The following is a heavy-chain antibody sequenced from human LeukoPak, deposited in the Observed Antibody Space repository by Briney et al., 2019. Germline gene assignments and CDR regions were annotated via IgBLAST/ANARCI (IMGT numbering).Heavy chain of an antibody. Sequence: VASVKVSCKPSGYTFAGYYMHWVRQAPGQGLEWMGRINPNSGGTNYAQKFQGRVTMTSDTSISTAYMELSRLRSDDTAVYYCARAGLILRFLEPRASAFDYWGQGTLVTVSS. J-gene: IGHJ4*02. CDR3: ARAGLILRFLEPRASAFDY. V-gene: IGHV1-2*06. D-gene: IGHD3-3*01. CDR1: GYTFAGYY. CDR2: INPNSGGT.